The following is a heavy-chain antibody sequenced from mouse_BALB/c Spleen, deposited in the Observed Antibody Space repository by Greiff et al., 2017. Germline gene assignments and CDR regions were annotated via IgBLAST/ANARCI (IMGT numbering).Heavy chain of an antibody. CDR1: GDSITSGY. D-gene: IGHD2-3*01. J-gene: IGHJ2*01. Sequence: EVKLMESGPSLVKPSQTLSLTCSVTGDSITSGYWNWIRKFPGNKLEYMGYISYSGSTYYNPSLKSRISITRDTSKNQYYLQLNSVTTEDTATYYCARYIYDGYYVGYWGQGTTLTVSS. V-gene: IGHV3-8*02. CDR2: ISYSGST. CDR3: ARYIYDGYYVGY.